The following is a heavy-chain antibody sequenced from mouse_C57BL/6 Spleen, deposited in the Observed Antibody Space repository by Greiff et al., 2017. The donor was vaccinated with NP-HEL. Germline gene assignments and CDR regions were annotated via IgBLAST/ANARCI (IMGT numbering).Heavy chain of an antibody. Sequence: VQLQQSGPELVKPGASVKIPCKASGYTFTDYNMDWVKQSHGKSLEWIGDINPNNGGTIYNQKFKGKATLTVDKSSSTAYMERRSLTSEDTAVYYCARRPYYGNYVGYFDVWGTGTTVTVSS. CDR3: ARRPYYGNYVGYFDV. CDR1: GYTFTDYN. J-gene: IGHJ1*03. CDR2: INPNNGGT. V-gene: IGHV1-18*01. D-gene: IGHD2-10*01.